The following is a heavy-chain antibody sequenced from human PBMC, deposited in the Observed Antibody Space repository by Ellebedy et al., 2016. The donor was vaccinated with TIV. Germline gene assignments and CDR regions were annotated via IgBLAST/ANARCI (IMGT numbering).Heavy chain of an antibody. V-gene: IGHV3-23*01. CDR1: GFTFSSYA. J-gene: IGHJ4*02. CDR2: ISGSGGGT. Sequence: GESLKISCAASGFTFSSYAMSWVRQAPGKGLEWVSAISGSGGGTYYADSVKGRFTISRDNSKNTLYLQMNSLRAEDTAVYYCAKDLGYYDYVWGSYSPLYWGQGTLVTVSS. CDR3: AKDLGYYDYVWGSYSPLY. D-gene: IGHD3-16*01.